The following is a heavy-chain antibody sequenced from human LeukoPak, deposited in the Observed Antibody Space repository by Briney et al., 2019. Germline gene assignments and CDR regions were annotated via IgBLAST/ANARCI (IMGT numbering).Heavy chain of an antibody. Sequence: GGSLRLSCAASGFTFTSYAMNWVRQAPGKGLEWVSAINGSGGSTYYAHSVKGRFTISRNTSKNTPYLQMNSLRAEDTAVYYCAKSGSGWYYFDYWGRGTRVSVSS. J-gene: IGHJ4*02. CDR2: INGSGGST. CDR3: AKSGSGWYYFDY. V-gene: IGHV3-23*01. D-gene: IGHD6-19*01. CDR1: GFTFTSYA.